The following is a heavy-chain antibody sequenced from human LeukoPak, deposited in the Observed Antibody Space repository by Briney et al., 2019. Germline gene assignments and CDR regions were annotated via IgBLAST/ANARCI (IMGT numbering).Heavy chain of an antibody. CDR3: ARQKPRQYSYGPYFDY. Sequence: PSETLSLTCIVSGGSISSSSYYWGWIRQPPGKGLEWIGSIYYSGSTYYNPSLKSRVTISVDTSKNQFSLKLSSVTAADTAVYYCARQKPRQYSYGPYFDYWGQGTLVTVSS. J-gene: IGHJ4*02. V-gene: IGHV4-39*01. CDR1: GGSISSSSYY. CDR2: IYYSGST. D-gene: IGHD5-18*01.